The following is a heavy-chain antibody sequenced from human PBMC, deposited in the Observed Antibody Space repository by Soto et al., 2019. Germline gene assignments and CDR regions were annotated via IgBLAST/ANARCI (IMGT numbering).Heavy chain of an antibody. J-gene: IGHJ6*02. CDR2: INAGNGNT. CDR1: GYTFTSYA. D-gene: IGHD3-10*01. Sequence: ASVKVSCKASGYTFTSYAMHWVRQAPGQRLEWMGWINAGNGNTKYSQKFQGGVTITRDTSASTAYMELSSLRSEDTAVYYCARDVGSYYYYYYGMDVWGQGTTVTVSS. CDR3: ARDVGSYYYYYYGMDV. V-gene: IGHV1-3*01.